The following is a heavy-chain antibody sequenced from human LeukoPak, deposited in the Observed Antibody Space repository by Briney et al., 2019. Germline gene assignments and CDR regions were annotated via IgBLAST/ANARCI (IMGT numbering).Heavy chain of an antibody. J-gene: IGHJ4*02. D-gene: IGHD3-22*01. CDR2: ISYDGSNK. V-gene: IGHV3-30*04. CDR1: GFTFSSYA. CDR3: ARDADYYDSSGYYSYFDP. Sequence: GGSLRLSCAASGFTFSSYAMHWVRQAPGKGLEWVAVISYDGSNKYYADSVKGRFTISRDNSKNTLYLQMNSLRAEDTAVYYCARDADYYDSSGYYSYFDPWGQGTLVTVS.